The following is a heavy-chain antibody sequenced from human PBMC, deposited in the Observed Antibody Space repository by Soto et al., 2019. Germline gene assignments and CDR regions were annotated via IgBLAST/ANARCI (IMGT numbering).Heavy chain of an antibody. Sequence: GGSLRLSCAASGFTFSSYEMNWVRQAPGKGLEWVSYISSSGSTIYYADSVKGRFTISRDNAKNSLYLQMNSLRAEDTAVYYCARDHKGGYYYYGMDVWGQGTKVTSP. CDR3: ARDHKGGYYYYGMDV. CDR1: GFTFSSYE. J-gene: IGHJ6*02. V-gene: IGHV3-48*03. CDR2: ISSSGSTI.